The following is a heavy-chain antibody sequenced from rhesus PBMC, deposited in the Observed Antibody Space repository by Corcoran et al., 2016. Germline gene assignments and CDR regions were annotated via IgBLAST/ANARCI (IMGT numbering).Heavy chain of an antibody. Sequence: QVQLQESGPGLVKPSETLSLTCAVSGCPISDSYFWSWVRQPPGKGLGGIGYIYGGGGATTYNTSLKNRVTISRDTSKNQFSLKLTSVTAADTAVYYCWLDQFDVWGAGVLVTVSS. J-gene: IGHJ5-1*01. CDR3: WLDQFDV. V-gene: IGHV4-106*01. D-gene: IGHD2-33*01. CDR2: IYGGGGAT. CDR1: GCPISDSYF.